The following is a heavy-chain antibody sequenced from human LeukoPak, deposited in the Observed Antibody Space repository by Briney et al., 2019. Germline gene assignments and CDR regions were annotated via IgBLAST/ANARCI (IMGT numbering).Heavy chain of an antibody. Sequence: KTGGSLRLSCAASGFTFSSNGMSWVRQAPGKGLEWVSSISSSSYIYYADSLKGRFTISRDNAKNSLYLQMNSLRAEDTAIYYCASGGYYDAFDIWGQGTMVTVSS. CDR2: ISSSSYI. D-gene: IGHD1-26*01. J-gene: IGHJ3*02. V-gene: IGHV3-21*01. CDR1: GFTFSSNG. CDR3: ASGGYYDAFDI.